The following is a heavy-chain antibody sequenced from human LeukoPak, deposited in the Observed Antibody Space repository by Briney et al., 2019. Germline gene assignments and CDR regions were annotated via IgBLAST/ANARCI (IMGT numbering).Heavy chain of an antibody. CDR3: ARGFGDWGLSWFDP. Sequence: SETLSLTCPVSGGSVSSCSYYWSWIRQPPGKGLGWLGYIYSSGSAKYNPSLKSRVTISVDTSKNQLSLKLTSVTAADTAVYYCARGFGDWGLSWFDPWGQGTLVTVSS. D-gene: IGHD3-10*01. V-gene: IGHV4-61*01. CDR1: GGSVSSCSYY. CDR2: IYSSGSA. J-gene: IGHJ5*02.